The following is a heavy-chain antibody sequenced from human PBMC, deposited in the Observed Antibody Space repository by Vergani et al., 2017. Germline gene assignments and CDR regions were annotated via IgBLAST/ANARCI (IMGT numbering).Heavy chain of an antibody. CDR2: IIPIFGTA. CDR1: GGTFSSYA. V-gene: IGHV1-69*01. Sequence: QVQLVQSGAEVKKPGSSVKVSCKASGGTFSSYAISWVRQAPGQGLEWMGGIIPIFGTANYALKFQGRVTITADESTCTAYMELSSLRSEDTAVYYCAGGYFSAEHYYYMDVWGKGTTVTVSS. J-gene: IGHJ6*03. CDR3: AGGYFSAEHYYYMDV. D-gene: IGHD2-15*01.